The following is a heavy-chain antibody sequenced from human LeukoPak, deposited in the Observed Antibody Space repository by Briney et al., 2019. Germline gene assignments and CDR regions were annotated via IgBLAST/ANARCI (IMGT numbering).Heavy chain of an antibody. D-gene: IGHD4-17*01. J-gene: IGHJ6*02. CDR3: AGGYGDYVPDV. V-gene: IGHV3-64*01. CDR1: GFTFSSYA. CDR2: ISSNGGST. Sequence: GGSLRLSCAASGFTFSSYAMHWVRQAPGKGLEYVSAISSNGGSTYYANSVKGRFTISRDNSKNTLYLQMGSLRAEDMAVYYCAGGYGDYVPDVWGQGTTVTVSS.